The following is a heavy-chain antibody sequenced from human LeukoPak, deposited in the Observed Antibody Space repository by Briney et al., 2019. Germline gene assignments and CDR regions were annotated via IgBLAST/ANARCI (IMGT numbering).Heavy chain of an antibody. Sequence: TSETLSLTCAVYGGSFSGYYWSWIRQPPGKGLEWIGSIYYSGSTYYNPSLKSRVTISVDTSKNQFSLKLSSVTAADTAVYYCARFIAAADYFDYWGQGTLVTVSS. V-gene: IGHV4-34*01. CDR3: ARFIAAADYFDY. J-gene: IGHJ4*02. D-gene: IGHD6-13*01. CDR2: IYYSGST. CDR1: GGSFSGYY.